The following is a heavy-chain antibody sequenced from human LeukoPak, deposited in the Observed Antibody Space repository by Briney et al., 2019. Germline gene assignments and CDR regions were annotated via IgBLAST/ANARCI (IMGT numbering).Heavy chain of an antibody. CDR3: AKDRGIVGALDY. CDR2: ISWNSGSI. J-gene: IGHJ4*02. D-gene: IGHD1-26*01. V-gene: IGHV3-9*01. Sequence: GGSLRLSCAASGFTFDDYAMHWVRQAPGKGLEWVSGISWNSGSIGYADSVKGRFTISRDNAKNSLYLQMNSLRAEDTAVYYCAKDRGIVGALDYWGQGTLVTVSS. CDR1: GFTFDDYA.